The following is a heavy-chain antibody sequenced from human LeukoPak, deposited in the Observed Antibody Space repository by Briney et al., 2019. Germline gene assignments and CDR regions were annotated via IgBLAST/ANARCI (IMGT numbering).Heavy chain of an antibody. CDR2: INPDSGVT. CDR3: ARGTPGWDGDSDIGMDV. D-gene: IGHD4-17*01. Sequence: ASVKVSCKASGYTFTGYYIHWVRQAPGQGLEWLGRINPDSGVTKYSQKFQDRVTMARDTSIRTVYMELSRLRSDDTAVYYCARGTPGWDGDSDIGMDVWGKGTTVTVSS. V-gene: IGHV1-2*06. J-gene: IGHJ6*04. CDR1: GYTFTGYY.